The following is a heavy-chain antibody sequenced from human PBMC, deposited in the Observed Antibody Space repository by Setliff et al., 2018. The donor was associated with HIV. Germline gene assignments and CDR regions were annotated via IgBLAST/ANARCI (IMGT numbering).Heavy chain of an antibody. CDR2: IFYSGIT. V-gene: IGHV4-39*01. J-gene: IGHJ3*02. CDR3: SRSKTFYDFWGGYYTHGAFKI. Sequence: SETLSLTCTVSGGSFTSRSYYWGWIRQPPGKGPEWIGSIFYSGITYYNPSLKRRVTISVDTSTNQFSLNLTSVTAADTAVYYCSRSKTFYDFWGGYYTHGAFKIWGLGTMVTVSS. CDR1: GGSFTSRSYY. D-gene: IGHD3-3*01.